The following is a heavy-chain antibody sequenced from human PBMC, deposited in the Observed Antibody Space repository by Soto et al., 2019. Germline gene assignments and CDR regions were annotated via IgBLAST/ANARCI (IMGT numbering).Heavy chain of an antibody. Sequence: QEQLVQSGTEVKKPGASVTVSCKSSGYTFTDFYLHWLRQAPGQGLELVGWINPKTGDTKSSPKFQGRVTMSRATSVSTAYIDLTSLTSDDTAMYYCATGTNVTTGWYHPWGQGTRVTVSS. CDR1: GYTFTDFY. V-gene: IGHV1-2*07. J-gene: IGHJ5*02. CDR2: INPKTGDT. D-gene: IGHD1-1*01. CDR3: ATGTNVTTGWYHP.